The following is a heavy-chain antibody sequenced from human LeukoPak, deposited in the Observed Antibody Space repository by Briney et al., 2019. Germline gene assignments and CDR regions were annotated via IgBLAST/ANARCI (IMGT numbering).Heavy chain of an antibody. CDR1: GVSITSGSYS. V-gene: IGHV4-61*02. CDR2: VHSSGDI. J-gene: IGHJ4*02. D-gene: IGHD3-16*01. CDR3: ARGASPKDAVFFDY. Sequence: SETLSLTCSVSGVSITSGSYSWGSLRQPAGKGLEWIGRVHSSGDIYHHAAFRSRAAVSGDASKNQFSLQLNSVTAADTAVYYCARGASPKDAVFFDYWGQGALITVSS.